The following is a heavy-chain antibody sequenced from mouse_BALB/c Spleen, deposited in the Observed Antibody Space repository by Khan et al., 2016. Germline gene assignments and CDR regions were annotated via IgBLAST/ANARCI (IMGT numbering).Heavy chain of an antibody. V-gene: IGHV1S136*01. CDR3: VRRVGDCFAY. CDR2: IDPENDGT. Sequence: VQLKQSGPELVKPGASVKMSCKASGYTFSRYVIHWVKQKPGQGLEWIGYIDPENDGTKYNEKFKGKATLTSDKSSNTAYMDLSSLTSEDSAAYYSVRRVGDCFAYWGQGTLVTVSA. J-gene: IGHJ3*01. CDR1: GYTFSRYV.